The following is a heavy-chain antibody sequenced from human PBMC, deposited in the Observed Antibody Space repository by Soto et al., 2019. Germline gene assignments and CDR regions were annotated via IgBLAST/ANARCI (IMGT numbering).Heavy chain of an antibody. CDR1: GFTFSSYA. CDR2: ISGSGGST. Sequence: AGGSLRLSCAGSGFTFSSYALGWGRQAPGKGLEWVSAISGSGGSTYYADSVKGRFTISRDNSKNTLYLQMNSLRAEDTAVYYCAKDRFSSSWFDYWGQGTLVTVSS. J-gene: IGHJ4*02. V-gene: IGHV3-23*01. CDR3: AKDRFSSSWFDY. D-gene: IGHD6-13*01.